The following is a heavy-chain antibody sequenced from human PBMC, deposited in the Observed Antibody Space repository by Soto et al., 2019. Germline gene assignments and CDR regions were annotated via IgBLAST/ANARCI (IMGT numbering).Heavy chain of an antibody. V-gene: IGHV5-51*01. D-gene: IGHD5-12*01. Sequence: GESLKISCKGSGFSFSTYWIAWVRQMPGKGLEWMGIIYPGDSKTTYSPSFQGQVTISADNSISTAYLQWSSLKASDTAMYYCVRMGFSGGGYLSYYYYGMDIWGQGTTVTVS. J-gene: IGHJ6*02. CDR1: GFSFSTYW. CDR2: IYPGDSKT. CDR3: VRMGFSGGGYLSYYYYGMDI.